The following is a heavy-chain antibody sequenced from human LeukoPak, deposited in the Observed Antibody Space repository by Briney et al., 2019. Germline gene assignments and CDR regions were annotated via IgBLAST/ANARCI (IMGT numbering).Heavy chain of an antibody. Sequence: GGSLRLSCAASGFTFSSYWMHWVRQAPGKGLVWVSRIKSDGSSTTYAGSVKGRFTISRDNAKSTLYLQMNGRRAEDTAVYYCARGTGYLVLDYWGHGTLVTVSS. D-gene: IGHD3/OR15-3a*01. J-gene: IGHJ4*01. V-gene: IGHV3-74*01. CDR1: GFTFSSYW. CDR3: ARGTGYLVLDY. CDR2: IKSDGSST.